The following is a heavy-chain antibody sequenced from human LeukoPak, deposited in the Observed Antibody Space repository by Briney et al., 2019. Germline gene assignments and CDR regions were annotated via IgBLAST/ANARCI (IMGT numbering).Heavy chain of an antibody. CDR3: AREYCGGDCYFDY. V-gene: IGHV1-69*13. D-gene: IGHD2-21*02. J-gene: IGHJ4*02. Sequence: ASVKVSCKASGGTFSSYAISWVRQAPGQGLEWMGGIITIFGTANYAQKFQGRVTITADESTSTAYMELSSLRSEDTAVYYCAREYCGGDCYFDYWGQGTLVTVSS. CDR2: IITIFGTA. CDR1: GGTFSSYA.